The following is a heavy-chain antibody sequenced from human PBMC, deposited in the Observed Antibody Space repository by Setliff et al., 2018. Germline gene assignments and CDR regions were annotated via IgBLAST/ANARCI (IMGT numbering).Heavy chain of an antibody. Sequence: ASVKVSCKASGYIFNSYGIAWVRQAPGQGLEWMGWISPYNGKTNHAQNLRGRVAMTTDTSTSTAYMELRSLRSDDTAVYYCARGRDPAYYYDSGGYYWDYWGQGTLVTVSS. V-gene: IGHV1-18*01. CDR3: ARGRDPAYYYDSGGYYWDY. D-gene: IGHD3-22*01. CDR2: ISPYNGKT. J-gene: IGHJ4*02. CDR1: GYIFNSYG.